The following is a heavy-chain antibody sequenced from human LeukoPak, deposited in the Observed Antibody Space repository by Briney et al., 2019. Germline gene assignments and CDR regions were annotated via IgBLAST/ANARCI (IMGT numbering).Heavy chain of an antibody. CDR2: IYSGGST. J-gene: IGHJ4*02. D-gene: IGHD6-6*01. CDR1: GFTFSSYG. V-gene: IGHV3-66*01. Sequence: PGGSLRLSCAASGFTFSSYGMSWVRQAPGKGLEWVSVIYSGGSTYYADSVKGRFTISRDNAKNSLYLQMNSLRAEDTAVYYCARSGIAARRGADYWGQGTLVTVSS. CDR3: ARSGIAARRGADY.